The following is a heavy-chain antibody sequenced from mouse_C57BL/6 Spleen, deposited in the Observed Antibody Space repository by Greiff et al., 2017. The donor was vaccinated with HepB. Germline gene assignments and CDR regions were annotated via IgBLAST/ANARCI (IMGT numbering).Heavy chain of an antibody. Sequence: EVQLQQSGAELVRPGASVKLSCTASGFNIKDYYMHWVKQRPEQGLEWIGRIDPEDGDTEYAPKFQGKATMTADTSSNTAYLQLSSLTSEDTAVYYCTTSGYYCSSYEGFAYWGQGTLVTVSA. CDR2: IDPEDGDT. J-gene: IGHJ3*01. CDR3: TTSGYYCSSYEGFAY. CDR1: GFNIKDYY. D-gene: IGHD1-1*01. V-gene: IGHV14-1*01.